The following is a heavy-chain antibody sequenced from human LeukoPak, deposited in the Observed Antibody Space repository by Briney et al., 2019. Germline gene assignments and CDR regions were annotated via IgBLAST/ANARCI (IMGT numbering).Heavy chain of an antibody. CDR1: SDSISSSY. D-gene: IGHD2-2*01. CDR2: IYYSGST. J-gene: IGHJ1*01. Sequence: PSETLSLTCTVSSDSISSSYWSWIRQPPGKGLEWIGYIYYSGSTNYNPSLKSRVAISVDTSKNQFSLKLDSVTAADTAVYYCARGYCSSTICFQYFHHWGQATLLTDPS. V-gene: IGHV4-59*01. CDR3: ARGYCSSTICFQYFHH.